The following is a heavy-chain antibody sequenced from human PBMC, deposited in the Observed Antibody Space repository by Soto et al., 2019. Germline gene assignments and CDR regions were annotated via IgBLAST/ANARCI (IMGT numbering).Heavy chain of an antibody. CDR3: VRQGIGNLHGLVDV. CDR1: GGSIDGGN. CDR2: VYYDGGS. J-gene: IGHJ6*02. Sequence: QVQLQESGPGLVKPSETLSLTCTVSGGSIDGGNCAWIRQPPGKGLEGLGYVYYDGGSSYNPSVKSRLALSTDKSNSQFSLQLRSVTAADTSVYYCVRQGIGNLHGLVDVWGRGTMVTVSS. D-gene: IGHD3-10*01. V-gene: IGHV4-59*08.